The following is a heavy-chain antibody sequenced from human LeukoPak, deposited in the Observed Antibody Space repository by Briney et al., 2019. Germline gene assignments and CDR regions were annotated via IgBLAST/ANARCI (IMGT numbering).Heavy chain of an antibody. CDR3: ATMWYSSSWLNY. V-gene: IGHV3-9*01. CDR1: GFTFDDYA. J-gene: IGHJ4*02. Sequence: PGGSLRLSCAASGFTFDDYAMHWVRQAPGKGLEWVSGISWNSGSIGYADSVKGRFTISRDNAKNSLYLQMNSLRAEDTALYYFATMWYSSSWLNYWGQGTLVTVSS. CDR2: ISWNSGSI. D-gene: IGHD6-13*01.